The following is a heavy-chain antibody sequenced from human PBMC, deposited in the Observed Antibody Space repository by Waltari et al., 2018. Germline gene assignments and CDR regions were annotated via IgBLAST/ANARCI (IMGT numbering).Heavy chain of an antibody. V-gene: IGHV1-2*02. CDR2: IDPRRRDT. CDR1: GYTFTDYF. CDR3: ARGPNTGAFDY. D-gene: IGHD2-8*02. J-gene: IGHJ4*02. Sequence: QVQLVQSGAEVKQPGAQVTVSCRASGYTFTDYFFHWMRQVPGQGLEWMGWIDPRRRDTSYAQNLQGRVTMTRDTSIGTIYMELSSLRSDDTAVYYCARGPNTGAFDYWGQGTLVTVSS.